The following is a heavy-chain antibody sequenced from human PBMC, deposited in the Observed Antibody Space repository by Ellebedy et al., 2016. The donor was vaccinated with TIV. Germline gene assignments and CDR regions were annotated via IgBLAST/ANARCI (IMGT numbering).Heavy chain of an antibody. CDR1: GYPFSRYG. CDR3: ARDTESGVFDY. V-gene: IGHV1-18*01. J-gene: IGHJ4*02. D-gene: IGHD2-8*01. Sequence: AASVKVSCKAAGYPFSRYGVSWVRQAPGQGLEWMGWSSADNANTNYAQRPQGRVTMTTDTSTTTAFMELRSLRSDDTAVYYYARDTESGVFDYWGQGTLVTVSS. CDR2: SSADNANT.